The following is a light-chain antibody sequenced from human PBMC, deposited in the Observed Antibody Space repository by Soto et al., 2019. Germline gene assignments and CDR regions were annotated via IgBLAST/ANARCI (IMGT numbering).Light chain of an antibody. CDR3: QQYNSYPWT. V-gene: IGKV1-5*01. CDR2: DAS. CDR1: QPISDR. J-gene: IGKJ1*01. Sequence: DIQMTQSPSTLSASVGDRVPITCRASQPISDRLAWYQQKPGKAPKVLIYDASSLESGVPSRFSGSGSGTEFTLTISSLQPDDFATYYCQQYNSYPWTFGQGTKVDIK.